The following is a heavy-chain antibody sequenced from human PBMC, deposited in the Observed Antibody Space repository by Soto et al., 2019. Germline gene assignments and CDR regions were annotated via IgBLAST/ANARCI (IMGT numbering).Heavy chain of an antibody. CDR2: ISAAGDP. J-gene: IGHJ6*01. D-gene: IGHD1-20*01. CDR1: GFTFRNYA. V-gene: IGHV3-13*05. Sequence: EVQLVESGGGLVQPGGSLRLSCEASGFTFRNYAMHWVRQGTGKGLEWVSGISAAGDPDYADSVEGRFTISRENAQNSCFLQMNSLRVGETAVYYCAITDRDFDGLDGWGQGTTVIVSS. CDR3: AITDRDFDGLDG.